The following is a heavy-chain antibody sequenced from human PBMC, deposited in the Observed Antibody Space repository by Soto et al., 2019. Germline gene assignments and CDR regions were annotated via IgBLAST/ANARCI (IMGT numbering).Heavy chain of an antibody. CDR3: ARVTYYFDTSGEPRDS. J-gene: IGHJ4*02. CDR1: GGSIRGHY. CDR2: FYTSGNTNY. Sequence: QVQLQESGPGVVKPSETLSLTCVVSGGSIRGHYWSWVRQSAGKGLEWIGRFYTSGNTNYNYNPSLKSRVTMSVDTSKNQFSLKLTSVTAADTAVYYCARVTYYFDTSGEPRDSWGQGTLVTVSS. V-gene: IGHV4-4*07. D-gene: IGHD3-22*01.